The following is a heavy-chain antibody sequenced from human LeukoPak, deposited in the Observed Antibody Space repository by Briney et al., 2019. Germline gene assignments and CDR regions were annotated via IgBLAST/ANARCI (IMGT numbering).Heavy chain of an antibody. CDR1: GFTFSSYA. Sequence: PGGSLRLSCEASGFTFSSYAMSWVRQAPGKGLEWVSAISGSGENTYYADSVKGRFTISRDNSKNTLYLQMNSLRAEDTAVYYCAKFVGGYYGSGRRGYFDYWGQGTLVTVSS. CDR3: AKFVGGYYGSGRRGYFDY. V-gene: IGHV3-23*01. CDR2: ISGSGENT. J-gene: IGHJ4*02. D-gene: IGHD3-10*01.